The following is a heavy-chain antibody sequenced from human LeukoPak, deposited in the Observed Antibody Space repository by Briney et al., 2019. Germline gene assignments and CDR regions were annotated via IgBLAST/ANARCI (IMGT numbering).Heavy chain of an antibody. Sequence: GGSLRLSCAASGFTFGSYGMHWVRQAPGKGLEWVAVISYDGSNKYYADSVKGRFTISRDNSKNTLYLQMNSLRAEDTAVYYCAKGVGFIAANPPPDYWGQGTLVTVSS. D-gene: IGHD6-25*01. J-gene: IGHJ4*02. CDR1: GFTFGSYG. CDR2: ISYDGSNK. CDR3: AKGVGFIAANPPPDY. V-gene: IGHV3-30*18.